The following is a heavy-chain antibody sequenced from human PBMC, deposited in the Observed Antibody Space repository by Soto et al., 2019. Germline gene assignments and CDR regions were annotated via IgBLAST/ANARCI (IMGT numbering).Heavy chain of an antibody. CDR2: MNPNSGNT. J-gene: IGHJ6*02. CDR1: GSTFTIYD. Sequence: ASVRVSCTASGSTFTIYDINWVRQAPGQGLEWMGRMNPNSGNTGYAQKFQGRGTMTRNTSISTAYMELSSLRSEDTAVYYCARVIYYESSGYYDPYGMDVWGQGTTVTVSS. D-gene: IGHD3-22*01. V-gene: IGHV1-8*01. CDR3: ARVIYYESSGYYDPYGMDV.